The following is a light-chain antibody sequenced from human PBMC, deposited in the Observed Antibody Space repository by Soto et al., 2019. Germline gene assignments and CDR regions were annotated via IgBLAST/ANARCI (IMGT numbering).Light chain of an antibody. V-gene: IGKV3-11*01. CDR2: DAS. Sequence: EIVLTQSPATLSLSPGERATLSCRTSQSINNYLAWYQQKPGQAPRLLIYDASNRATGIPARFSGSGSGTDFTLTISSLEPEDFAVYYCQQRSNWPPWTFGQGTKVEIK. CDR1: QSINNY. J-gene: IGKJ1*01. CDR3: QQRSNWPPWT.